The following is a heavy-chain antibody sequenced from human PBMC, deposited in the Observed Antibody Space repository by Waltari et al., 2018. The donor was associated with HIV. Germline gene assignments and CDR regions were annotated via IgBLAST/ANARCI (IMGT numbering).Heavy chain of an antibody. CDR2: IKQDGSEK. V-gene: IGHV3-7*03. D-gene: IGHD7-27*01. CDR1: GFTFSSYW. Sequence: EVQLVESGEGLVQPGGSLRLSCAASGFTFSSYWMSWVRQAPGKGLEWVANIKQDGSEKYYVDSVKGRFTISRDNAKNSLYLQMNSLRAEDTAVYYCATITGGYYNYGMDVWGQGTTVTVSS. CDR3: ATITGGYYNYGMDV. J-gene: IGHJ6*02.